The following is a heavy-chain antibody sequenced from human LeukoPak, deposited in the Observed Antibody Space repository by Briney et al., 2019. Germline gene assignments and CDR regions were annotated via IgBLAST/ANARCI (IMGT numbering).Heavy chain of an antibody. V-gene: IGHV3-21*01. CDR2: ISGTSSYI. J-gene: IGHJ4*02. CDR1: GFTFSSYG. CDR3: ARVVSSGWYYFDY. Sequence: GGSLRLSCAASGFTFSSYGMHWVRQAPGKGLEWVSFISGTSSYIYYADSVKGRFTISRDNAKNSLCLQMNSLRAEDTAVYYCARVVSSGWYYFDYWGQGTLVTVSS. D-gene: IGHD6-19*01.